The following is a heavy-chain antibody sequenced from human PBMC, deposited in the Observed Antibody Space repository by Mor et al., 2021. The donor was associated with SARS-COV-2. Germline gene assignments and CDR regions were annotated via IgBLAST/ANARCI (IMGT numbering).Heavy chain of an antibody. CDR1: GYTSTGYY. J-gene: IGHJ3*01. V-gene: IGHV1-46*01. D-gene: IGHD1-26*01. Sequence: ASGYTSTGYYLHWVRQAPGLGLEWMGIMNAGGGSTSFAQRFQGRVSMTRDTSTNTVSLEMGSLTSDDTAVYYCAMTVGVVFSNPVDFWGQGTLV. CDR3: AMTVGVVFSNPVDF. CDR2: MNAGGGST.